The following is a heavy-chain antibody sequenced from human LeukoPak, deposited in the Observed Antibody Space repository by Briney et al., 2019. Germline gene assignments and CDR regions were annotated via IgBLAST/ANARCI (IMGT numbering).Heavy chain of an antibody. D-gene: IGHD3-10*01. CDR1: GFTFSSYG. J-gene: IGHJ3*02. CDR3: WYSSGHAFDI. Sequence: GGSLRLSCAASGFTFSSYGMHWVRQAPGKGLEWVEVIWYDGSNKYYADSVKGRFTISRDNSKNTLYLQMNSLRAEDTAVYYCWYSSGHAFDIWGQGTMVTVSS. CDR2: IWYDGSNK. V-gene: IGHV3-33*01.